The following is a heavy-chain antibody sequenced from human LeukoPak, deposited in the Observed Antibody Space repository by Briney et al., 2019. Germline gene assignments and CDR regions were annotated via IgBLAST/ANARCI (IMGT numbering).Heavy chain of an antibody. Sequence: SETLSLTCTVSGGSVSSGSYYWSWIRQPPGKGLEWIGYIYYSGSTNYNPSLKSRVSILVDTSKKQFSLKLRYVTAADTAVYYCARSIKEENWFDPWGQGTLVTVSS. J-gene: IGHJ5*02. CDR1: GGSVSSGSYY. CDR2: IYYSGST. D-gene: IGHD3-10*01. CDR3: ARSIKEENWFDP. V-gene: IGHV4-61*01.